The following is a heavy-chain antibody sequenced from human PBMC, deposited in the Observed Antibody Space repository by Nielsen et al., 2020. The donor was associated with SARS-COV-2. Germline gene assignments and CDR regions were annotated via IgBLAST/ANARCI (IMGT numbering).Heavy chain of an antibody. V-gene: IGHV3-64*01. CDR1: GFTFSSYA. CDR2: ISSNGGST. Sequence: AGSLTLSCAASGFTFSSYAMHWVRQAPGKGLEYVSAISSNGGSTYYANSVKGRFTISRDNAKNTLYLQMGSLRAEDMAVYYCAREARDDAFDIWGQGTMVTVSS. J-gene: IGHJ3*02. CDR3: AREARDDAFDI.